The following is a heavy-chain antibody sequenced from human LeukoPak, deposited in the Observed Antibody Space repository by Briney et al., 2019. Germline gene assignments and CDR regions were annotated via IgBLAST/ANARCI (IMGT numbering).Heavy chain of an antibody. Sequence: ASVKVSCKASGYTFTSYGISWVRQAPGQGLEWVGWISAYNGNTNYAQKLEGRVTMTTDTSTSTAYMELRSLRSDDTAVYYCARRYCSGGSCYSSNWFDPWGQGTLVTVTS. J-gene: IGHJ5*02. CDR3: ARRYCSGGSCYSSNWFDP. D-gene: IGHD2-15*01. CDR1: GYTFTSYG. V-gene: IGHV1-18*01. CDR2: ISAYNGNT.